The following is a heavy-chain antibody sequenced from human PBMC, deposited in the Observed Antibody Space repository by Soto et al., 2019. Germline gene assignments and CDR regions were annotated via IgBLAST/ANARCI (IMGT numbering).Heavy chain of an antibody. CDR1: GFTFSIYA. V-gene: IGHV3-23*01. CDR2: ISSSGGST. J-gene: IGHJ4*02. D-gene: IGHD2-15*01. CDR3: AKDRYCSGGTCSGDFDY. Sequence: TGGSLRLSCAASGFTFSIYAMNWVRQAPGKGLEWVSLISSSGGSTDYADSVKGRFTISRDNSKNTLYLQMNSLRAEDSAVYYCAKDRYCSGGTCSGDFDYWGQGTLVTVSS.